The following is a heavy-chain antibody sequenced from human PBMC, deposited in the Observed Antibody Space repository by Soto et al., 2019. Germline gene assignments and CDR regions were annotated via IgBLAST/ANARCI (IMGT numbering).Heavy chain of an antibody. CDR1: GFSLSNYG. Sequence: QVQLVESGGGVVQPGRSLRLSCAASGFSLSNYGMHWVRQAPGKGLEWVALISYDGGNQYYADSVKGRFTISRDTSKNTLYLQMNSLRPEDTAVFFCAKDGIEGYNYGYFVDYWGQGTLVTVSS. V-gene: IGHV3-30*18. D-gene: IGHD5-18*01. CDR3: AKDGIEGYNYGYFVDY. J-gene: IGHJ4*02. CDR2: ISYDGGNQ.